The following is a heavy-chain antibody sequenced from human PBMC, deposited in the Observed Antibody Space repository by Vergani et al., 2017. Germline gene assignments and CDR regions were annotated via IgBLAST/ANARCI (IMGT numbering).Heavy chain of an antibody. CDR1: GFTISSNY. CDR2: ISNSGNTI. CDR3: ARDHRDYNNYPGTFDI. J-gene: IGHJ3*02. V-gene: IGHV3-11*01. Sequence: VQLVETGGGLIQPGGSLRLSCAASGFTISSNYMSWVRQAPGKGLEWVSYISNSGNTIEYADSVKGRFSISRDNAKSSLFLQMDSLRAEDTAAYYCARDHRDYNNYPGTFDIWGQGSMVTVSS. D-gene: IGHD5-24*01.